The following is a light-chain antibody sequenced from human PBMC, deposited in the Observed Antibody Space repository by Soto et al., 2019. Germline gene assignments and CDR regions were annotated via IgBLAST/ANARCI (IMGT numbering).Light chain of an antibody. CDR3: QQRSNWPPFS. CDR1: QSVSSY. V-gene: IGKV3-11*01. Sequence: EIVLTQSPATLSLSPGERATLSCRASQSVSSYLAWYQKKPGQAPRLLIYEASKRATGIPARFGGSGFGTDFSLAISSLEPEDFGVYYCQQRSNWPPFSSGTGTKLYIE. CDR2: EAS. J-gene: IGKJ3*01.